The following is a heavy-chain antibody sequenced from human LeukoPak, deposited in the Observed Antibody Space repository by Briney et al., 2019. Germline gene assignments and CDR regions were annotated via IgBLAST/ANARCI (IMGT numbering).Heavy chain of an antibody. CDR1: GYTFTGYY. J-gene: IGHJ4*02. CDR3: ARVDIAARVPDY. D-gene: IGHD6-6*01. Sequence: GASMKVSCKASGYTFTGYYMHWVRQAPGQGLEWMGWINPNSGGTNYAQKFQGRVTMTRDTSISTAYMELSRLRSDDTAVYYCARVDIAARVPDYWGQGTLVTVSS. V-gene: IGHV1-2*02. CDR2: INPNSGGT.